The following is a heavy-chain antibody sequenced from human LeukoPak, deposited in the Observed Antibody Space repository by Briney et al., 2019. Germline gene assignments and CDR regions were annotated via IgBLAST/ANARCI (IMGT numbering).Heavy chain of an antibody. CDR3: AREGYCSSTSCLSDAFDI. J-gene: IGHJ3*02. V-gene: IGHV3-30-3*01. Sequence: GGSLRLSCAASGFTFSSYAMHWVRQAPGKGLEWVAVISYDGSNKYYADSVKGRFTISRDNSKNTLYLQMNSLRAEDTAVYYCAREGYCSSTSCLSDAFDIWGQGTMVTVSS. D-gene: IGHD2-2*01. CDR2: ISYDGSNK. CDR1: GFTFSSYA.